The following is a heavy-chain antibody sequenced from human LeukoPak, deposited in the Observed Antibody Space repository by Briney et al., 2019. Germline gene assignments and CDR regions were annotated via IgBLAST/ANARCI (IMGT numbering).Heavy chain of an antibody. CDR2: MNPNSGNT. J-gene: IGHJ6*03. Sequence: VSVKVSCKASGYTFTSYDINWVRQATGQGLEWMGWMNPNSGNTGYAQKFQGRVTMTRNTSISTAYMELSSLRSEDTAVYYCARGPPILYDILTGSPPHDMDVWGKGTTVTVPS. D-gene: IGHD3-9*01. CDR1: GYTFTSYD. CDR3: ARGPPILYDILTGSPPHDMDV. V-gene: IGHV1-8*01.